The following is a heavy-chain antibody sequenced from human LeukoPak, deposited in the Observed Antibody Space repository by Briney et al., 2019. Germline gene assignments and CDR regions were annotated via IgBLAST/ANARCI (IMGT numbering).Heavy chain of an antibody. D-gene: IGHD2-2*01. V-gene: IGHV3-30*18. CDR1: GFTFSSYG. J-gene: IGHJ4*02. CDR2: ISYDGSNK. CDR3: AKDGVPAAIGYFDY. Sequence: GGSLRLSCAASGFTFSSYGMHWVRQAPGKGLEWVAVISYDGSNKYYADSVKGRFTTSRDNTKNTLYLQMNSLRAEDTAVYYCAKDGVPAAIGYFDYWGQGTLVTVSS.